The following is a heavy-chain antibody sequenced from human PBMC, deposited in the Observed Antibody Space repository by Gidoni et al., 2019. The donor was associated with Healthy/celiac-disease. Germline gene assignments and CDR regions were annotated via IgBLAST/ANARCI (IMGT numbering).Heavy chain of an antibody. CDR2: IYTSGST. V-gene: IGHV4-4*07. D-gene: IGHD6-6*01. CDR1: GGSISSYY. Sequence: QVQLQESGPGLVKPSETLSLTCTVSGGSISSYYWSWIRQPAGKGLEWIGRIYTSGSTNYNPSLKSRVTMSVDTSKNQFSLKLSSVTAADTAVYYCARDGVMGSSSSLWLNWFDPWGQGTLVTVSS. J-gene: IGHJ5*02. CDR3: ARDGVMGSSSSLWLNWFDP.